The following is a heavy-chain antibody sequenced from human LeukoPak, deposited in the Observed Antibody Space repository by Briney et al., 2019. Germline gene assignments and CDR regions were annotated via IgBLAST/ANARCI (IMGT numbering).Heavy chain of an antibody. CDR1: GYTFNNYG. D-gene: IGHD3-9*01. CDR3: AKDWHILTGRNCFAP. Sequence: ASVKVSCKASGYTFNNYGISWVRQAPGQGLEWVGWVTSYNGDTNYAQRFQGRVTMSTDTSTSTAYMERRSPRFDDTPTYYCAKDWHILTGRNCFAPWGQGTLVTAYS. CDR2: VTSYNGDT. V-gene: IGHV1-18*01. J-gene: IGHJ5*02.